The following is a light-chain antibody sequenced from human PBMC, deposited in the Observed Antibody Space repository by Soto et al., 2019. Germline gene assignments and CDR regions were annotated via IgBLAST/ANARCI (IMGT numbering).Light chain of an antibody. CDR1: QGIGST. CDR3: QQYDNWHWT. V-gene: IGKV3-15*01. Sequence: EIVMTQSPATLSLSPWERVTLSCRASQGIGSTLAWYQQKPGQTPRLLIYDASTRATGVPARFSGSGSGTEFTLTISHLQSEDSAVYFCQQYDNWHWTFGQGTKVDIK. CDR2: DAS. J-gene: IGKJ1*01.